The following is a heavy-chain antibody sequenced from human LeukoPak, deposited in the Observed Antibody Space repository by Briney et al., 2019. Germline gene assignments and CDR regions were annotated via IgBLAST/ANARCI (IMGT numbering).Heavy chain of an antibody. CDR3: ARYDGSGYYPYFDS. CDR2: IYYDGRA. D-gene: IGHD3-22*01. J-gene: IGHJ4*02. CDR1: GGSISNSDYY. Sequence: SKTLSLTCTVSGGSISNSDYYWGWIRQPPGKGLEWIGNIYYDGRAYSNASLKSRVTLSVDTSNNQFSLKLSSVTAADTAVYYCARYDGSGYYPYFDSWGQGSLVTVSS. V-gene: IGHV4-39*01.